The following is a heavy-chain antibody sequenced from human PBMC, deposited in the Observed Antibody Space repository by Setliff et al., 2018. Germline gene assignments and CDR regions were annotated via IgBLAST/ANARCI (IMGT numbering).Heavy chain of an antibody. Sequence: GGSLRLSCAASGFTFSRYDMHWFRQGTGKRLEWVSAIGTVGHTYYPDSVKGRFTISRENARNSLYLQMNSLRAEDTAVYYCAKDRAKRGEGANLCYFDYWGQVTLVTVSS. CDR3: AKDRAKRGEGANLCYFDY. J-gene: IGHJ4*02. CDR1: GFTFSRYD. D-gene: IGHD1-26*01. CDR2: IGTVGHT. V-gene: IGHV3-13*01.